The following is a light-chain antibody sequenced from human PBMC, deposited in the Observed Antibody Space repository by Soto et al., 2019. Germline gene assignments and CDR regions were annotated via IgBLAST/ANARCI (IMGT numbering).Light chain of an antibody. CDR3: QQYDSLIT. CDR2: DAS. V-gene: IGKV1-33*01. J-gene: IGKJ5*01. CDR1: HDIRNY. Sequence: DIQMTQSPTSLSVSVGDRVTITCQASHDIRNYLSLYQQKPGKAPNLLIYDASNLETGVPSRFSGSGSGTHFTFNISSLQPEDIATYYCQQYDSLITFGQGTRLEIK.